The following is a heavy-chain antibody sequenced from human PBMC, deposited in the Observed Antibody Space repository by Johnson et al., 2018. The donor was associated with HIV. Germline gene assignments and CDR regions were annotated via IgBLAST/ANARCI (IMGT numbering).Heavy chain of an antibody. D-gene: IGHD6-6*01. CDR2: ISGGGGGST. Sequence: EVQLVESGGGVVQPGRSLRLSCAASGFTFSNYAMNWVRQAPGKGLEWVSAISGGGGGSTHYADSVKGRFTISRDNSKNTLYLQMNSLRAEDTAVYYCAKALRGHSSSSFDAFDIWGQGTMVTVSS. V-gene: IGHV3-23*04. J-gene: IGHJ3*02. CDR1: GFTFSNYA. CDR3: AKALRGHSSSSFDAFDI.